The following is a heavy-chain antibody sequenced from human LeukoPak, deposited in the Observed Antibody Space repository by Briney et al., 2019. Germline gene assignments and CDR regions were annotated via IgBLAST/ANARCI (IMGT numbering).Heavy chain of an antibody. CDR1: GFTFSSYA. CDR2: ISGSGGST. D-gene: IGHD1-14*01. Sequence: GGSLRLSCAASGFTFSSYAMSWVRQAPGKGLEWVSAISGSGGSTYYADSVKGRFTISRDNAKNSLYLQMNSLRAEDTAVYYCARDSLTVGRFDYWGQGTLVTVSS. CDR3: ARDSLTVGRFDY. V-gene: IGHV3-23*01. J-gene: IGHJ4*02.